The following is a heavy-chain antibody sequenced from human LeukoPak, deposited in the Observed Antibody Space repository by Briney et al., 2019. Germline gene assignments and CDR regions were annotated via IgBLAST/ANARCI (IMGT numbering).Heavy chain of an antibody. Sequence: GGSLRLSCATSGFTFTDYYMSWIRQAPGKGLEWVSYISVSGTTMYYADSVKGRFTLSRDNAKNSLYLQMNSLRAEDTAVYYCARENPYCSSTSCPEVDTFDIWGQGTMVTVSS. CDR2: ISVSGTTM. V-gene: IGHV3-11*04. D-gene: IGHD2-2*01. CDR3: ARENPYCSSTSCPEVDTFDI. CDR1: GFTFTDYY. J-gene: IGHJ3*02.